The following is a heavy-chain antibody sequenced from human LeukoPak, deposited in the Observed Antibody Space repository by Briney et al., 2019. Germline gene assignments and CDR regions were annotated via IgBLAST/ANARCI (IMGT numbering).Heavy chain of an antibody. Sequence: PSQTLSLTCTVSGGYINSGSYYWSWIRQPAGKGLEWIGRIYTSGNTNYNPSLKSRVTISVDTSKNQFSLKLSSVTAADTAVYYCARAPYYYDIGSFDYWGQGTLVTVSS. CDR3: ARAPYYYDIGSFDY. CDR2: IYTSGNT. D-gene: IGHD3-22*01. CDR1: GGYINSGSYY. J-gene: IGHJ4*02. V-gene: IGHV4-61*02.